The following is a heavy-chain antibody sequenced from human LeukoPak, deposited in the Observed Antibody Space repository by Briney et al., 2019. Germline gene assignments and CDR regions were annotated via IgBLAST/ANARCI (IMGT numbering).Heavy chain of an antibody. V-gene: IGHV3-23*01. D-gene: IGHD4-17*01. Sequence: GGSLRLSCAASGFTFNNYAMNWVRQAPGKGLEWVSSISGGGETTYYADSAKGRYTISRDNSQNTLYLQMNSLRAEDTAVYYCARDYADYVGYFFFDYWGQGTLVTVSS. J-gene: IGHJ4*02. CDR1: GFTFNNYA. CDR3: ARDYADYVGYFFFDY. CDR2: ISGGGETT.